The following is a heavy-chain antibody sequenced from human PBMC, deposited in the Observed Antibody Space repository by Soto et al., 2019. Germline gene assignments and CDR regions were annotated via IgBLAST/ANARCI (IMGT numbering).Heavy chain of an antibody. Sequence: GASVKVSCQTSGYTFTSYAMHWVRQAPGQRLEWMGWINASNGKTKYSQKFQGRVTITRDKSTSTAYMELSSLRSEDTAVYYCASMLGGKNLYYYYYGMDVWGQGTTVTVSS. D-gene: IGHD2-15*01. CDR2: INASNGKT. J-gene: IGHJ6*02. CDR3: ASMLGGKNLYYYYYGMDV. CDR1: GYTFTSYA. V-gene: IGHV1-3*01.